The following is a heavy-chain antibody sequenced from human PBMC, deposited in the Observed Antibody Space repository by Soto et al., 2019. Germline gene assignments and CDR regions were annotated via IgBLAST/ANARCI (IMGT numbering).Heavy chain of an antibody. CDR3: AGTTVTTPLPYYYYMDV. CDR2: IYYSGST. Sequence: SETLSLTCTVSGGSISSSSYYWGWIRHPPGKGLEWIGSIYYSGSTYYNPSLKSRVTISVDTSKNQFSLKLSSVTAADTAVYYCAGTTVTTPLPYYYYMDVWGKGTTVTVSS. CDR1: GGSISSSSYY. V-gene: IGHV4-39*01. D-gene: IGHD4-4*01. J-gene: IGHJ6*03.